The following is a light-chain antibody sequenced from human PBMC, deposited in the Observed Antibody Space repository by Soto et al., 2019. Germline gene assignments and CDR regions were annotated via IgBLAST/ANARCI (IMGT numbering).Light chain of an antibody. CDR3: SLYTSSSTWV. V-gene: IGLV2-18*01. CDR2: DVT. Sequence: QSALTQPPSVSGSPGQSVTISCTVTSSDVGDYEHVSWYQQAPGTAPKHIIFDVTNRPSGVPDRFSGSKSGNTPSLTIFGLQAEDEADYYCSLYTSSSTWVFGGGTKLTVL. J-gene: IGLJ3*02. CDR1: SSDVGDYEH.